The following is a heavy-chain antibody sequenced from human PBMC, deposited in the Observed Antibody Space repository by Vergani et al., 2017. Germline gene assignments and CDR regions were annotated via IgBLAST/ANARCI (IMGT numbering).Heavy chain of an antibody. CDR1: GGSISSYY. V-gene: IGHV4-59*01. J-gene: IGHJ3*02. Sequence: QVQLQESGPGLVKPSETLSLTCTVSGGSISSYYWSWIRQPPGKGLEWIGYIYYSGSTNYNPSLKSRVTISVDTSKNQFSLKLSSATAADTAVYYCARESGSYYYDSSGYYTDDAFDIWGQGTMVTVSS. CDR2: IYYSGST. D-gene: IGHD3-22*01. CDR3: ARESGSYYYDSSGYYTDDAFDI.